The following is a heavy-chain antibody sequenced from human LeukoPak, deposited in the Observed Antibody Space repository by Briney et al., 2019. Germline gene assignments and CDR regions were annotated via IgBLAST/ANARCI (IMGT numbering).Heavy chain of an antibody. V-gene: IGHV3-23*01. D-gene: IGHD3-9*01. Sequence: GGSLRLSCAASGFDFSSYGMSWVRQSPGKGLEWVSTFSASSTSTYYADSVKGRFTISRDNSKNTLYLQMNSLRDEDTAVYYCAKGDTYYDLLTCFDFWGPGTLVTVSS. CDR1: GFDFSSYG. CDR3: AKGDTYYDLLTCFDF. CDR2: FSASSTST. J-gene: IGHJ4*02.